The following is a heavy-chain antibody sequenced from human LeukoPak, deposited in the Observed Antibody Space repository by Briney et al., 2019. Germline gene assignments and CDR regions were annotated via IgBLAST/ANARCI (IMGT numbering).Heavy chain of an antibody. CDR2: ISWNSGSI. V-gene: IGHV3-9*01. CDR1: GFTFYDYA. CDR3: EKGDRYCSSTSCFFDY. Sequence: GRSLSLSCAASGFTFYDYAMRWVRHAPGKGLEWVSGISWNSGSIAYADSVKGRFTSSRDNAKNSLYLQMHSLRAEDTALYYCEKGDRYCSSTSCFFDYWGQGTLVTVSS. D-gene: IGHD2-2*01. J-gene: IGHJ4*02.